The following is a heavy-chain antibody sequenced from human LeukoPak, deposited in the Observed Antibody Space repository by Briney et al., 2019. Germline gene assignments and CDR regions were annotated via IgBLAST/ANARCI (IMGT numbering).Heavy chain of an antibody. Sequence: KPAETLSLTCTVCGGSISNYYWSWVRQPPGKGLEWVGYIYYSGSNNYNPSLKSRVNITVKMYKKQFSLKWSSVTAADTAMYYCATMYSSSEFEYWGQGTLVTVSS. J-gene: IGHJ4*02. V-gene: IGHV4-59*01. D-gene: IGHD6-13*01. CDR3: ATMYSSSEFEY. CDR1: GGSISNYY. CDR2: IYYSGSN.